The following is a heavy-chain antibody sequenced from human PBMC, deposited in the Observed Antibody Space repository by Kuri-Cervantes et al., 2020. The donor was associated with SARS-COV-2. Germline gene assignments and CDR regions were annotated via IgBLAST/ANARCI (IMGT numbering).Heavy chain of an antibody. CDR2: IYTSGST. J-gene: IGHJ6*02. CDR3: ARDLIAVAGQYYYYGMDV. V-gene: IGHV4-4*07. D-gene: IGHD6-13*01. CDR1: GGSISSYY. Sequence: SETLSLTCTVSGGSISSYYWSWIRQRDGKGLEWIGRIYTSGSTNYNPSLKSRVTMSVDTSKNQFSLKLSSVTAADTAVYYCARDLIAVAGQYYYYGMDVWGQGTTVTVSS.